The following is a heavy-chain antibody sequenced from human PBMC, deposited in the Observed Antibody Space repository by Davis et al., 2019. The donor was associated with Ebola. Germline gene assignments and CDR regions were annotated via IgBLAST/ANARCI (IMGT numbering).Heavy chain of an antibody. J-gene: IGHJ4*02. V-gene: IGHV3-30*03. D-gene: IGHD1-7*01. CDR1: GFTFSSYG. CDR2: TLSDGNED. Sequence: GGSLRLSCAASGFTFSSYGMHWVRQAPGKGLEWVAITLSDGNEDYYADSVKGRFTISRDNAKNSLYLQMNSLRDEDTAVYYCARDLRAYNRNYFYFDYWGQGTLVTVSS. CDR3: ARDLRAYNRNYFYFDY.